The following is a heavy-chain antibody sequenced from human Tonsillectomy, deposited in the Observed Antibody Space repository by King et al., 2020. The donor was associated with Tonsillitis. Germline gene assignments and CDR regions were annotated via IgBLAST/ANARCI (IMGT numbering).Heavy chain of an antibody. CDR1: GFTFSSYG. J-gene: IGHJ3*02. CDR3: ASPGGTFDI. CDR2: IWYDGSNK. V-gene: IGHV3-33*01. Sequence: VQLVESGGGVVQPGMSLRLSCAASGFTFSSYGMHWVRQAPGKGLGWVAVIWYDGSNKYYADSVKGRFTISRDNSKNTLYLQMNSLRAEDTAVYYCASPGGTFDIWGQGTMVTVSS. D-gene: IGHD1-1*01.